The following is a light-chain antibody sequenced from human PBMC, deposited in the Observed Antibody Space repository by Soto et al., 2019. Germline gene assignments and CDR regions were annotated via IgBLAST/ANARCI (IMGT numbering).Light chain of an antibody. V-gene: IGKV3-20*01. CDR1: QSVNSNY. Sequence: EIVMTQSPGTLSVSPGERATLSCRASQSVNSNYLAWYQQKPGQAPRLLIYDASNRATGIPARFSGSGSGTDFTLTISSLQPEDIATYYCQQYDNLPRTFGQGTKVDIK. CDR2: DAS. J-gene: IGKJ1*01. CDR3: QQYDNLPRT.